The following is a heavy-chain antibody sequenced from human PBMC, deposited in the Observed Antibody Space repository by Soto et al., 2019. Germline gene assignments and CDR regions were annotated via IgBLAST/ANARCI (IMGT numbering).Heavy chain of an antibody. Sequence: GSQRLSSAASGFTFGIYSMILVRPAPGKGLEWVSAISGSGGNTYYADSVKGRFTISRDNSKNTLYLQMNSLRAEDTAVYYCANYNYYDASGPSWGQGTLVNGSS. J-gene: IGHJ5*02. V-gene: IGHV3-23*01. CDR1: GFTFGIYS. CDR2: ISGSGGNT. D-gene: IGHD3-22*01. CDR3: ANYNYYDASGPS.